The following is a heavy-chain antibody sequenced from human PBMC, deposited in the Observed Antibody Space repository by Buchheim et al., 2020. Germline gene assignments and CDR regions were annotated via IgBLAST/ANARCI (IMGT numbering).Heavy chain of an antibody. CDR2: IKQDGSEK. V-gene: IGHV3-7*01. D-gene: IGHD6-19*01. Sequence: EVQLVESGGGLVQPGESLRLSCAASGFTFSSYWMSWVRQAPGKGLEWVANIKQDGSEKYYVDSVKGRFTISRDNAKNSLYLQMNSLRAEDTAVYYCARDSSGWYVYYYYYYGMDVWGQGTT. J-gene: IGHJ6*02. CDR1: GFTFSSYW. CDR3: ARDSSGWYVYYYYYYGMDV.